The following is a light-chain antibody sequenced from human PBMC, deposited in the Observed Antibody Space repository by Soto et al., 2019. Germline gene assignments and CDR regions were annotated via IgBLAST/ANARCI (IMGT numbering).Light chain of an antibody. Sequence: DIQMTQSPSSLSASVGDRVTMTCRTSQSISSYLNWYQQKPGKAPELLIYAASNLQNGVPSRFSGSGSGTDLTLTIISLQPEDFATYYCQQSYSAPRFGQGTKVEIK. CDR2: AAS. V-gene: IGKV1-39*01. CDR3: QQSYSAPR. J-gene: IGKJ1*01. CDR1: QSISSY.